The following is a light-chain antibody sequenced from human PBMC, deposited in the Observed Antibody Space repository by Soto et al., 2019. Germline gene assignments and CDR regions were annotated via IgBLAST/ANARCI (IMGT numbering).Light chain of an antibody. CDR3: MQALQTPLT. Sequence: IVMTQSPLSLPVTPGEPASISCRASQSLLHSNGYNCLDWYLQKPGQSPQLLIYLGSTRASGVPDRFSGSGSGTDFTLKISRVEAEDVGVYYCMQALQTPLTFGGGTKVDIK. CDR1: QSLLHSNGYNC. V-gene: IGKV2-28*01. CDR2: LGS. J-gene: IGKJ4*01.